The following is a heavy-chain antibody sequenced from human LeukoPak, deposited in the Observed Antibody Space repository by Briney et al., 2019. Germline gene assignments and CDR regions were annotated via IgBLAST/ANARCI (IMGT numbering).Heavy chain of an antibody. J-gene: IGHJ5*02. CDR1: GGSINSGNYY. D-gene: IGHD1-26*01. V-gene: IGHV4-61*02. CDR3: ARHRIYSGSYSRFNWFDP. Sequence: SETLSLTCTVSGGSINSGNYYWSWIGQPAGKGLEWIGRIYATGSTNCNPALKSRVTISVDTSKNQFSLKLSSVTAADTAVYYCARHRIYSGSYSRFNWFDPWGQGTLVTVSS. CDR2: IYATGST.